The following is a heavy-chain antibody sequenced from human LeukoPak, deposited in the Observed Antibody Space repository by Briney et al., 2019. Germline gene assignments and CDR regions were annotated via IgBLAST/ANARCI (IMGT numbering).Heavy chain of an antibody. V-gene: IGHV4-4*02. J-gene: IGHJ4*02. CDR2: MYLSGTT. CDR3: AGLVGRYSSGLYYYYFDY. D-gene: IGHD3-22*01. CDR1: GDSINSLDL. Sequence: PSGTLSLTCTVSGDSINSLDLWSWVRQPPGKGLEWIGEMYLSGTTHSNPSVKSRVTISIDKSKNQFFLNLSSVTAADTAVYYCAGLVGRYSSGLYYYYFDYWGQGALVTVSS.